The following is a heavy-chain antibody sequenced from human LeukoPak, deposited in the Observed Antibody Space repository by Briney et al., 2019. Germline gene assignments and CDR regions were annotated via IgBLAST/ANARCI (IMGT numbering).Heavy chain of an antibody. Sequence: PSETLSLTCTVSGGSISNYYWSWIRQPAGKGLEWIGRIYSSGSTNYNPSLKSRVTMSVDTSKNQFSLKLKSVTAVDTAVYNCARASGSSGWYAFDFWGQGTLVTVSS. CDR1: GGSISNYY. CDR3: ARASGSSGWYAFDF. D-gene: IGHD6-19*01. J-gene: IGHJ4*02. CDR2: IYSSGST. V-gene: IGHV4-4*07.